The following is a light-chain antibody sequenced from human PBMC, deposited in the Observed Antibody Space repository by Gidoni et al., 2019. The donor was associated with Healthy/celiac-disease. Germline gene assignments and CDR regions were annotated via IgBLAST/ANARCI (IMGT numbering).Light chain of an antibody. CDR2: DAS. Sequence: EIVLTQSPAPLSLSPGERATLSCRASQSVSSYLAWYQQRPGQAPRLLIYDASNRATGIPARFSGSGSGTDFTLTISSLEPEDFAVDYCQQRSNWLYTFGQGTKLEIK. CDR3: QQRSNWLYT. J-gene: IGKJ2*01. CDR1: QSVSSY. V-gene: IGKV3-11*01.